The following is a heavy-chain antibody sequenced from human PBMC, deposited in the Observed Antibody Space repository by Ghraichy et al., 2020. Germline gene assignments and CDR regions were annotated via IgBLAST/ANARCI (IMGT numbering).Heavy chain of an antibody. CDR3: ARGSYGTGYSYGYAKRYYFDY. CDR1: GGSFSGYY. Sequence: SETLSLTCAVYGGSFSGYYWSWIRLPPGKGLEWIGEINHSGSTNYNPSLKSRVTISVDTSKNQFSLKLSSVTAADTAVYYCARGSYGTGYSYGYAKRYYFDYWGQGTLVTVSS. CDR2: INHSGST. D-gene: IGHD5-18*01. V-gene: IGHV4-34*01. J-gene: IGHJ4*02.